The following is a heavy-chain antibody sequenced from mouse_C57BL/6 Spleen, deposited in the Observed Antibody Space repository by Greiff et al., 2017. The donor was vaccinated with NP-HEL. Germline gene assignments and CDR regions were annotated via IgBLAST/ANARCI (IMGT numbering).Heavy chain of an antibody. J-gene: IGHJ2*01. CDR2: INPSSGYT. CDR3: ARGVYYYGSSYYFDY. CDR1: GYTFTSYT. V-gene: IGHV1-4*01. D-gene: IGHD1-1*01. Sequence: VQGVESGAELARPGASVKMSCKASGYTFTSYTMHWVKQRPGQGLEWIGYINPSSGYTKYNQKFKDKATLTADKSSSTAYMQLSSLTSEDSAVYYCARGVYYYGSSYYFDYWGQGTTLTVSS.